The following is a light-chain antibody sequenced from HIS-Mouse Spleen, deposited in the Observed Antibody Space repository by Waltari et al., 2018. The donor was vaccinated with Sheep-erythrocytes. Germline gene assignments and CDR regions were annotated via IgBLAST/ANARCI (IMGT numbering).Light chain of an antibody. CDR3: CSYAGSYNHV. V-gene: IGLV2-11*01. J-gene: IGLJ1*01. Sequence: QSALTQPRPVHGSPAQSVTIPCTGTSSDAGGYNFVPWYQQHPGKAPKLMIYDVSKRPSGVPDRFSGSKSGNTASLTISGLQAEDEADYYCCSYAGSYNHVFATGTKVTVL. CDR1: SSDAGGYNF. CDR2: DVS.